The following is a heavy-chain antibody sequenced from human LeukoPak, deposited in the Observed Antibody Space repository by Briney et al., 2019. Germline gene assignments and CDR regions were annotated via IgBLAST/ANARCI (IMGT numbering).Heavy chain of an antibody. Sequence: ASVKVSCKASGYTFTTYDINWVRQATGQGLEWMGWMNPNIGNTAYAQKFQGRVTMTRNTSISTAFMELSGLRSEDTAVYFCARRNTAMVAGLDYWGQGSLVTVSS. CDR1: GYTFTTYD. J-gene: IGHJ4*02. CDR2: MNPNIGNT. V-gene: IGHV1-8*01. D-gene: IGHD5-18*01. CDR3: ARRNTAMVAGLDY.